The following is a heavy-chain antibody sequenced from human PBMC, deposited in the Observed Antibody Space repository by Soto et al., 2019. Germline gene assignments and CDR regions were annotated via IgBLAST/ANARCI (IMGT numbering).Heavy chain of an antibody. D-gene: IGHD5-18*01. Sequence: EVQLVESGGGLVKPGGSLRLSCAASGFTFSTYSMNWVRQAPGKGLEWVSSISSSSGYIYYADSVKGRFTISRDDAKNSLSLQMNSLRAEDTAVYYCARVRSYSYGQGYGMDVWGQGTTLTVSS. CDR1: GFTFSTYS. J-gene: IGHJ6*02. V-gene: IGHV3-21*01. CDR2: ISSSSGYI. CDR3: ARVRSYSYGQGYGMDV.